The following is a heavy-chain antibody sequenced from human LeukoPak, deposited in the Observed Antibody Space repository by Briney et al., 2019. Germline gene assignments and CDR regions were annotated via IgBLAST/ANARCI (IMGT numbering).Heavy chain of an antibody. CDR2: INHSGST. CDR3: ARQGAGSPFFDY. J-gene: IGHJ4*02. D-gene: IGHD6-19*01. V-gene: IGHV4-34*01. CDR1: GGSFSGYY. Sequence: NPSETLSLTCAVYGGSFSGYYWSWIRQPPGKGLEWIGEINHSGSTNYNPSLKSRVTISVDTSKNQFSLKLSSVTAADTAVYYCARQGAGSPFFDYWGQGTLATVSS.